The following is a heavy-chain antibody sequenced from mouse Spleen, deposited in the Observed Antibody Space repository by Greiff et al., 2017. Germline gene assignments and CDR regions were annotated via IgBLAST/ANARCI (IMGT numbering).Heavy chain of an antibody. CDR3: RGITTVVEDAMDY. V-gene: IGHV1-83*01. J-gene: IGHJ4*01. CDR2: YPGSGNTY. CDR1: YTFTDYYM. Sequence: VQLQQSGPELVKPGASVKMSCKASGYTFTDYYMHWVKQKPGKGLEWIGEIYPGSGNTYYNEKFKGKATLTADTSSSTAYMQLSSLTSEDSAVYFCARGITTVVEDAMDYWGQGTSVTVSS. D-gene: IGHD1-1*01.